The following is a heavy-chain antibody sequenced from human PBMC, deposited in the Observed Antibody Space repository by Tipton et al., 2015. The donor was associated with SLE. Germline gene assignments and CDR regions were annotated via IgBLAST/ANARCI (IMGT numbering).Heavy chain of an antibody. CDR1: GGSITSGGYS. V-gene: IGHV4-30-2*01. CDR2: IYHSGST. J-gene: IGHJ4*02. CDR3: TSTYSSGWYGYYFDY. D-gene: IGHD6-19*01. Sequence: TLSLTCAVFGGSITSGGYSWSWIRQPPGKGLEWIGFIYHSGSTYYNPSLKSRVTISVDTSKNLFSLKLSSVTAADTAVYYCTSTYSSGWYGYYFDYWGQGTLVTVSS.